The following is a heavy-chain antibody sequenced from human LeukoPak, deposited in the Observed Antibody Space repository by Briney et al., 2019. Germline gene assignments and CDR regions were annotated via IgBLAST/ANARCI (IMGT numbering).Heavy chain of an antibody. CDR2: IYYSGST. Sequence: SETLSLTCTVPGGSISSSSYYRGWIRQPPREGLEWIGSIYYSGSTYYNPSLKSRVTISVDTSKNLFSLKLSSVTAADTAVYYCARQMGDYVWGSYRYTEYWGQGTLVTVSS. CDR3: ARQMGDYVWGSYRYTEY. J-gene: IGHJ4*02. V-gene: IGHV4-39*01. CDR1: GGSISSSSYY. D-gene: IGHD3-16*02.